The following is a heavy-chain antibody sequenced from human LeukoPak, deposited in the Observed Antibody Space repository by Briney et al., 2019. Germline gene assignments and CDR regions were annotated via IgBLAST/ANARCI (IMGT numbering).Heavy chain of an antibody. CDR3: ARRTGYNSYYMDV. CDR2: ISTYNGNA. V-gene: IGHV1-18*01. CDR1: GYIFMQYG. J-gene: IGHJ6*03. D-gene: IGHD3/OR15-3a*01. Sequence: ASVKVSCKASGYIFMQYGISWVRQAPGQGLEWMAWISTYNGNANYAQKFQGRVTMTTDTSTSTAYMELRSLRSDDTAAYYCARRTGYNSYYMDVWGQGTTVIVSS.